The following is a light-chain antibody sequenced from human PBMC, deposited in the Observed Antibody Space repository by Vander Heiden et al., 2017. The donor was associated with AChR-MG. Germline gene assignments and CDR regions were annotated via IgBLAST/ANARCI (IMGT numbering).Light chain of an antibody. CDR1: QSVGATY. V-gene: IGKV3-20*01. J-gene: IGKJ1*01. CDR3: QLDGLSWGA. CDR2: DTS. Sequence: AQPPGTLSLSPGERATVPCRASQSVGATYLAWYQQKPGQSPKLLIYDTSTRATGIADRFRGSGSGTDFTLNITTLEPEDFAVYYCQLDGLSWGAFGQGTKVEI.